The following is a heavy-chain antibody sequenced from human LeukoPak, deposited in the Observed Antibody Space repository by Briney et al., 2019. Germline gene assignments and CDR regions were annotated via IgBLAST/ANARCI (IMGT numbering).Heavy chain of an antibody. CDR1: GFTFSSYW. D-gene: IGHD6-13*01. CDR3: ARDRGSSCLDV. J-gene: IGHJ6*04. CDR2: INSVGSST. V-gene: IGHV3-74*01. Sequence: GGSLRLSCAASGFTFSSYWMHWVRQAPGKGMVWVSRINSVGSSTSYAESVKGRFTISRDNAKNTLYLQMNSLRAEDTAVYYCARDRGSSCLDVWGKGTTVTVSS.